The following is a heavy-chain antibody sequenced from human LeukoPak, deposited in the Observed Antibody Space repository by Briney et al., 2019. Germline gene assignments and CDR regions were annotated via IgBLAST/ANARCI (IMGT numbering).Heavy chain of an antibody. CDR3: AKDRSGIAVAGELFDY. CDR2: ISGSGGST. Sequence: GGSLRLSCAASGFTFSSYAMSWVRQAPGKGLEWVSAISGSGGSTYYADSVKGRFTISRDNSKNTLYLQMNSLRAEDTAVYYCAKDRSGIAVAGELFDYWGQGTLVTVSS. CDR1: GFTFSSYA. D-gene: IGHD6-19*01. J-gene: IGHJ4*02. V-gene: IGHV3-23*01.